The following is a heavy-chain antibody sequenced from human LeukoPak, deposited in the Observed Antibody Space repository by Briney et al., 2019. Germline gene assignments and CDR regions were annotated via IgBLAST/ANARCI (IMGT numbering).Heavy chain of an antibody. CDR2: IYTSGST. CDR1: GGSISSGSYY. CDR3: ARGVTSGSYSGGWYASGFDP. Sequence: SQTLSLTCTVSGGSISSGSYYWSWIRQPAGKGLEWIGRIYTSGSTNYNPSLKSRVTISVDTSKNQFSLKLSSVTAADTAVYYCARGVTSGSYSGGWYASGFDPWGQGTLVTVSS. V-gene: IGHV4-61*02. J-gene: IGHJ5*02. D-gene: IGHD6-19*01.